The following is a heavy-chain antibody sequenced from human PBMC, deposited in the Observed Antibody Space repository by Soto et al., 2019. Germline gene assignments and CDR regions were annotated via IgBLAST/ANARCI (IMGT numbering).Heavy chain of an antibody. V-gene: IGHV1-69*04. CDR2: IIPILGIA. Sequence: SVKVSCKASGGTFSSYTISWVRQAPGQGLEWMGRIIPILGIANYAQKLQGRVTMTTDTSTSTAYMELRSLRSDDTAVYYCARESSSSCHDYWGQGTLVTVSS. CDR1: GGTFSSYT. D-gene: IGHD6-13*01. CDR3: ARESSSSCHDY. J-gene: IGHJ4*02.